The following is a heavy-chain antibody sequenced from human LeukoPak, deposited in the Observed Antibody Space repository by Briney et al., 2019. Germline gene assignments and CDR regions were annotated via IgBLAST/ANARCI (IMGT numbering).Heavy chain of an antibody. Sequence: GESLKISCKGTGYSFRSYWIGWVRQMPGKGMEWTGVIYPGDSRTRYNPSLQGQVTISVDKSINTAYLEWVSLKASDTAMYYCACRDLTSTWSYPWGQGTLVTVSS. CDR2: IYPGDSRT. J-gene: IGHJ5*02. D-gene: IGHD2-2*01. CDR3: ACRDLTSTWSYP. CDR1: GYSFRSYW. V-gene: IGHV5-51*01.